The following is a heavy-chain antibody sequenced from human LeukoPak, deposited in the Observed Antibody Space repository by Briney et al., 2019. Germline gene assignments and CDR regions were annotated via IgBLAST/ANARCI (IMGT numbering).Heavy chain of an antibody. V-gene: IGHV4-59*01. CDR2: IYYSGST. J-gene: IGHJ6*03. CDR3: AGKTRYSRSDGRGYYYYMDV. CDR1: GGSISSYY. Sequence: SETLSLTCTVSGGSISSYYWSWIRQPPGKGLEWIGYIYYSGSTNYNPSLKSRVTISVDTSKNQFSLKLSSVTAADTAVYYWAGKTRYSRSDGRGYYYYMDVWGKGTTVTVSS. D-gene: IGHD1-26*01.